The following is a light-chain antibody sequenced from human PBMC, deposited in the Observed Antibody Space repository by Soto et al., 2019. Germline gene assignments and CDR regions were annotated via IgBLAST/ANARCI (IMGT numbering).Light chain of an antibody. CDR3: QQYNNWLWT. CDR2: GAS. CDR1: QNISSN. V-gene: IGKV3-15*01. Sequence: EIVMPQSPATLSVSPGERATLSCRASQNISSNLAWYQQKPGQAPRGLIAGASTSATGIPAMFSGSGSGTEFTLTISSLQSEDFAVYDCQQYNNWLWTFGQGTKVEIK. J-gene: IGKJ1*01.